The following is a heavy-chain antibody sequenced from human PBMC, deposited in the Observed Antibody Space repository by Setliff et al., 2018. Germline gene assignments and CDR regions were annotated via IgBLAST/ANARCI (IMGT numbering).Heavy chain of an antibody. V-gene: IGHV3-21*04. CDR3: ARDLGNWFDS. Sequence: PGGSLRLSCAASGFTFSNYWMHWVRQAPGKGLVWVSSISDSSIYADSVKGRFTISRDDSKNMVNLQMNSLRAEDTAVYYCARDLGNWFDSWGQGTVVTVSS. CDR1: GFTFSNYW. CDR2: ISDSS. J-gene: IGHJ5*01. D-gene: IGHD3-16*01.